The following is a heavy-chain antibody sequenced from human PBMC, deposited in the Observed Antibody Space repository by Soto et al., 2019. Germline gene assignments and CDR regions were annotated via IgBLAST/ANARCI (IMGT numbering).Heavy chain of an antibody. CDR1: YD. V-gene: IGHV3-13*01. CDR2: IGTAGDT. Sequence: YDIHWIIKEKRKGLEWVSAIGTAGDTYYPGSVKGRFTVSRENAKNSLYLQMTSLTVGDTAVYYCVRAYRYGPPTYYFYYTAVWVKGTTVTVFS. J-gene: IGHJ6*03. CDR3: VRAYRYGPPTYYFYYTAV. D-gene: IGHD5-18*01.